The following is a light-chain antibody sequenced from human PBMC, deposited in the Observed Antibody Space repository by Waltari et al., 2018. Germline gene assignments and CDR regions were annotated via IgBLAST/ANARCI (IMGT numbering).Light chain of an antibody. J-gene: IGLJ2*01. V-gene: IGLV3-21*04. CDR3: LVWHSTTDHHGV. Sequence: SYVVTQSPSVSVAPGETSRITCGGNNLGIKSVHCYQQRPGQAPVLVIPYDSDRPSGIPERFSGSNSGNTATLTISWVEADDEADYYCLVWHSTTDHHGVFGGGTKLTVL. CDR1: NLGIKS. CDR2: YDS.